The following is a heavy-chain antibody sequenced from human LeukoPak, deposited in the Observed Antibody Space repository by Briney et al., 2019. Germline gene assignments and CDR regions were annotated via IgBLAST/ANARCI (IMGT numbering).Heavy chain of an antibody. V-gene: IGHV3-21*01. J-gene: IGHJ6*03. Sequence: GGSLRLSCVASGFTFSKYSMNWVRQAPGKGLEWVSSISGSSSNIYYTDSVKGRFTISRDNAKNSLYLQMNSLRAEDTAVYYCARDGVVVAATGYYYYYMDVWGKGTTVTVSS. CDR3: ARDGVVVAATGYYYYYMDV. CDR2: ISGSSSNI. D-gene: IGHD2-15*01. CDR1: GFTFSKYS.